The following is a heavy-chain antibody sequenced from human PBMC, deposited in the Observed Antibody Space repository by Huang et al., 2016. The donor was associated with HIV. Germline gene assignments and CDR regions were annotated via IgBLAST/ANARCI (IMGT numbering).Heavy chain of an antibody. CDR3: ASASIAARRWFDP. J-gene: IGHJ5*02. CDR1: GGSMSSYY. D-gene: IGHD6-6*01. V-gene: IGHV4-59*01. Sequence: QVQLQESGPGLVKPSETLSLTCTVSGGSMSSYYWSWIRQPPGKGLEWIGYIYYSGSTNYNPTLKSRVTISLDTSKNQGSMRLSSVTAADTAVYYCASASIAARRWFDPWGQGSLVTVSS. CDR2: IYYSGST.